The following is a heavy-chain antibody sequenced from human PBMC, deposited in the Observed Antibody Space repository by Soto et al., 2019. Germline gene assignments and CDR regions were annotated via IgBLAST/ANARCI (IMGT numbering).Heavy chain of an antibody. CDR1: GGTFSSYT. D-gene: IGHD3-22*01. J-gene: IGHJ6*02. V-gene: IGHV1-69*04. Sequence: SVKVSCKASGGTFSSYTISWVRQAPGQGLEWMGRIIPILGIANYAQKFQGRVTITADESTSTAYMELSSLRSEDTAVYYCARDQELGYDSTDYYYYGMXVWGQGTLVTVSS. CDR3: ARDQELGYDSTDYYYYGMXV. CDR2: IIPILGIA.